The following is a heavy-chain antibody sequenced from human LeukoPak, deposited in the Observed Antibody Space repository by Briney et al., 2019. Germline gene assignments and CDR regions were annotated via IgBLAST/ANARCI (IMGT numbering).Heavy chain of an antibody. CDR1: GFTFSSYA. CDR3: AKATVAVAVRAGYYFDY. V-gene: IGHV3-23*01. D-gene: IGHD6-19*01. Sequence: GGSLRLSCAASGFTFSSYAMSWVRQAPGKGLEWVSAISGSGGSTYYADSVKGRFTISRDNSKNTLYLQMNSLRAEDTAVYYCAKATVAVAVRAGYYFDYWGQGTLVTVSS. J-gene: IGHJ4*02. CDR2: ISGSGGST.